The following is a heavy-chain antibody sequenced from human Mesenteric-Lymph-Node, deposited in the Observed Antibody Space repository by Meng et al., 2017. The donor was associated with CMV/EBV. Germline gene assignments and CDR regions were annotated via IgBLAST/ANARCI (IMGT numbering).Heavy chain of an antibody. Sequence: GGSLSLSCAASGFIFSDYEMNWVRQAPGKGLEWVSYISSSSTTIYYVDSVKGRFTISRDNAKNSLYLQMNSLRAEDTAVYYCARERSGYCYWGQGTLVTVSS. V-gene: IGHV3-48*03. CDR1: GFIFSDYE. CDR2: ISSSSTTI. J-gene: IGHJ4*02. D-gene: IGHD3-3*01. CDR3: ARERSGYCY.